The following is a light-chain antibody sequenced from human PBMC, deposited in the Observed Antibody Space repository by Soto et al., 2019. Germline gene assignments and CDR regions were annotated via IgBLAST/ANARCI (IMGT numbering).Light chain of an antibody. CDR1: HDITSY. CDR3: QHCDYLPI. Sequence: DIQMTQSPSSLSASVGDRLTITCQASHDITSYLNWYQHKPGKAPKLLIYDASILEAGVPPWFSGSGSGTDFTLTISGLQPEDVATYYCQHCDYLPIFGPGTTVDFK. CDR2: DAS. V-gene: IGKV1-33*01. J-gene: IGKJ3*01.